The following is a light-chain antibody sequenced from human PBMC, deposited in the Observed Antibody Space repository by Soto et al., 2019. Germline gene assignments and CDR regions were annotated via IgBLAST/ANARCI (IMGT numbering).Light chain of an antibody. Sequence: EIVMTQSPATLSVSPGERATLFCRASQSVGRTLAWYQQKPDQSPRLLVYGASTRANGTPARFSGSGSGTEFTRTISSLQPEDVALCYCQQYNQWPPYTFGQGTNVEIK. J-gene: IGKJ2*01. CDR1: QSVGRT. V-gene: IGKV3-15*01. CDR3: QQYNQWPPYT. CDR2: GAS.